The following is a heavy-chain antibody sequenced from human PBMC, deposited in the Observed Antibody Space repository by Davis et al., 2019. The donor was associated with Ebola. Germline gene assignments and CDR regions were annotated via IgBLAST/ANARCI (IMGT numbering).Heavy chain of an antibody. CDR2: IIPIFGTA. CDR1: GYTYTSYY. Sequence: AASVKVSCKASGYTYTSYYMHWVRQAPGQGLEWMGGIIPIFGTANYAQKFQGRVTITADEFTSTAYMELSSLRPEDTAVYYCARDYGDYERYFDYWGQGTLVTVSS. V-gene: IGHV1-69*13. D-gene: IGHD4-17*01. CDR3: ARDYGDYERYFDY. J-gene: IGHJ4*02.